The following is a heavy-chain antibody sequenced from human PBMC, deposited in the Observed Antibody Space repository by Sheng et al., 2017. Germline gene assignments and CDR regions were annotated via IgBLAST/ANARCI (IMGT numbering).Heavy chain of an antibody. D-gene: IGHD1-26*01. Sequence: EVQLVESGGGLVKPGGSLRLSCSASGFSFFDFTMNWVRQGPGKGLEWVSTITTGSEKMYYADSVKGRFTVSRDNAKGSLDLQMDSLRVEDTGVYFCVRGNVGATSGMGVWGQGTTVIVSS. J-gene: IGHJ6*02. V-gene: IGHV3-21*01. CDR3: VRGNVGATSGMGV. CDR2: ITTGSEKM. CDR1: GFSFFDFT.